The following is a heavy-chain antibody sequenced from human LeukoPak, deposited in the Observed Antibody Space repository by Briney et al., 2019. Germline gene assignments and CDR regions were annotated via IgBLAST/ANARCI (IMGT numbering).Heavy chain of an antibody. V-gene: IGHV3-21*01. CDR2: ISSSSSYI. CDR3: ASDSSSWGGYYFDY. CDR1: GFTFSSYS. J-gene: IGHJ4*02. Sequence: PGGSLRLSCAASGFTFSSYSMNWVRQAPGKGLEWVSSISSSSSYIYYADSVKGRFTISRDNAKNSLYLQMNSLRAEDTAVYYCASDSSSWGGYYFDYWGQGTLVTVSS. D-gene: IGHD6-13*01.